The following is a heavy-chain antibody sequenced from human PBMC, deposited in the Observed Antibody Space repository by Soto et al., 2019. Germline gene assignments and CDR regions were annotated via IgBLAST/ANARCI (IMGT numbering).Heavy chain of an antibody. D-gene: IGHD2-15*01. Sequence: SVKVSCKASGGTFSSYAISWVRQAPGQGLEWMGGIIPIFGTANYAQKFQGRVTITADESTSTAYMELSSLRSEDTAVYYCARDDTLYSYYYYGMDVWGQGTTVTVSS. CDR1: GGTFSSYA. CDR3: ARDDTLYSYYYYGMDV. V-gene: IGHV1-69*13. J-gene: IGHJ6*02. CDR2: IIPIFGTA.